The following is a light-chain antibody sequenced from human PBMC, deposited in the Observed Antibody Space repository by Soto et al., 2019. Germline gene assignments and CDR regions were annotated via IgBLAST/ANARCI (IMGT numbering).Light chain of an antibody. V-gene: IGLV1-51*01. CDR1: SSNIGNNY. J-gene: IGLJ1*01. CDR2: DNN. CDR3: GTWDSSLSAGYV. Sequence: QSVLTQPPSVSAAPGQKVTISCSGGSSNIGNNYVSWYQQLPGTAPKLLIYDNNKRPSGIPDRFSGSKSGTSATLGTTGLQTGDEADYYCGTWDSSLSAGYVFGTGTKVTVL.